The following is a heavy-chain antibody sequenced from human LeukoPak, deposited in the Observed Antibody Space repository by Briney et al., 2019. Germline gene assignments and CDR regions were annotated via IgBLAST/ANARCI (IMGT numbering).Heavy chain of an antibody. CDR1: GGSISSSSYY. J-gene: IGHJ4*02. V-gene: IGHV4-39*01. CDR3: AIYKMGFEY. CDR2: IYHSGST. D-gene: IGHD5-24*01. Sequence: SETLSLTCTVSGGSISSSSYYWGWIRQPPGKGLEWIGSIYHSGSTYYNPSLKSRVTIAVETSKNQFSLKLSSVTAADTAVYYCAIYKMGFEYWGQGTLVTVSS.